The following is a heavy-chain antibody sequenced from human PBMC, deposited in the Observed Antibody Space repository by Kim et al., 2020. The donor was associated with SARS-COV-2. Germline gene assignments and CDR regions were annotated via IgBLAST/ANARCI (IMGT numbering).Heavy chain of an antibody. D-gene: IGHD4-17*01. J-gene: IGHJ6*02. CDR1: GGSFSGYY. CDR2: INHSGST. V-gene: IGHV4-34*01. Sequence: SETLSLTCAVYGGSFSGYYWSWIRQPPGKGLEWIGEINHSGSTNYNPSLKSRVTISVDTSKNQFSLKLSSVTAADTAVYYCARKRTNDYGDPRAGDYYYGMCVWGQGTTVTVSS. CDR3: ARKRTNDYGDPRAGDYYYGMCV.